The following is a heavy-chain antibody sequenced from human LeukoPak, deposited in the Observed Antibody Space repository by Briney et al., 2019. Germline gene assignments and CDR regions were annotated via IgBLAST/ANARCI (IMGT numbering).Heavy chain of an antibody. D-gene: IGHD6-19*01. J-gene: IGHJ3*02. CDR1: EFDFSSHA. CDR2: ISISGSKT. V-gene: IGHV3-21*01. CDR3: ARGMSSGRYAVDI. Sequence: GGSLRLSCAASEFDFSSHAMTWVRQAPGKGLEWVSAISISGSKTYYADSVKGRFTISRDSAKNSLYLQMNSLRAEDTAVYYCARGMSSGRYAVDIWGQGTMVTVSS.